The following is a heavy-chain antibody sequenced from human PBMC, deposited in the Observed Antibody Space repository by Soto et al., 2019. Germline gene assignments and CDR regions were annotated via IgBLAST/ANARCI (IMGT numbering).Heavy chain of an antibody. V-gene: IGHV1-69*12. CDR2: IIPIFGTA. J-gene: IGHJ5*02. CDR1: GGTFSSYA. D-gene: IGHD6-13*01. Sequence: QVQLVQSGAEVKKPGSSVKVSCKASGGTFSSYAISWVRQAPGQGLEWMGGIIPIFGTANYAQKFQGRVTITADESTSTAYMELSSLRSEDTAVYYCARDLGIAAREKTNWFDPWGQGTLVTVSS. CDR3: ARDLGIAAREKTNWFDP.